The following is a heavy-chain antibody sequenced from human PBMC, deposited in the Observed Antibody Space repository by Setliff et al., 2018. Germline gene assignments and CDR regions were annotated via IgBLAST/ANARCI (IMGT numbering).Heavy chain of an antibody. J-gene: IGHJ4*02. CDR1: GFTFSTYW. Sequence: PGESLRLSCAASGFTFSTYWMSWVRQAPGKGLEWVANIKQDGSEKYYVDSVKGRFSISRDNAKNSLHLQMNSLRAEDTAVYYCARTDPGNGGFLDYWGQGALVTVSS. D-gene: IGHD2-15*01. CDR2: IKQDGSEK. CDR3: ARTDPGNGGFLDY. V-gene: IGHV3-7*01.